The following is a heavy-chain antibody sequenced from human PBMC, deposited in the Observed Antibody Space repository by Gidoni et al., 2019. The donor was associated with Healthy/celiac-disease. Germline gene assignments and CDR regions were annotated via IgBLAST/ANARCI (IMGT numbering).Heavy chain of an antibody. CDR1: GFTFGDYA. V-gene: IGHV3-49*05. CDR2: IRSKAYGGTT. CDR3: TRAVGGYSSGWYEDY. D-gene: IGHD6-19*01. J-gene: IGHJ4*02. Sequence: LQLVESGGGLLTPGRSLRLSCTASGFTFGDYAMSWFRQAPGKGLEWVGFIRSKAYGGTTEYDASVKGSFTISRDDSKRIAYLQMNSLKTEDTAVYYCTRAVGGYSSGWYEDYWGQGTLVTVSS.